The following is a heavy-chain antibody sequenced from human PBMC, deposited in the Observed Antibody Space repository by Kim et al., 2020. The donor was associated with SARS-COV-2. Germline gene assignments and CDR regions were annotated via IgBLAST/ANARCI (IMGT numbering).Heavy chain of an antibody. CDR1: GFTFSSYA. CDR3: ARDFLSGSYYYYYYYMDV. J-gene: IGHJ6*03. V-gene: IGHV3-30-3*01. CDR2: ISYDGSNK. Sequence: GGSLRLSCAASGFTFSSYAMHWVRQAPGKGLEWVAVISYDGSNKYYADSVKGRFTISRDNSKNTLYLQMNSLRAEDTAVYYCARDFLSGSYYYYYYYMDVWGKGTTVTVSS. D-gene: IGHD1-26*01.